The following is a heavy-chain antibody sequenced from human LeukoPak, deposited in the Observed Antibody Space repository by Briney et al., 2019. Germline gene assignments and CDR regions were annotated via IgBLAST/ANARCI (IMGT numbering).Heavy chain of an antibody. Sequence: PGGSLRLSCAASGFTFSSYAMHWVRQAPGKGLEWVAVISYDGSNKYYADSVKGRFTISRGNSKNTLYLQMNSLRAEDTAVYYCARYRVDHWAFDYWGQGTLVTVSS. CDR2: ISYDGSNK. CDR3: ARYRVDHWAFDY. D-gene: IGHD1-26*01. J-gene: IGHJ4*02. CDR1: GFTFSSYA. V-gene: IGHV3-30-3*01.